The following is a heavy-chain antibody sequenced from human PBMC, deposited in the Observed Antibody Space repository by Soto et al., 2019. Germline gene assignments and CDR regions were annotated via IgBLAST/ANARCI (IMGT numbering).Heavy chain of an antibody. Sequence: GGSLRLSCAASGFKFNSYGMHWVRQAPGKGLERVAVIRYDGSDTSYGDSVKGRFTISRDNSKNTLHLQMSSLRVDDTAVYYCARDRFGGTEGTNWLDPWGQGSLVTVSS. CDR2: IRYDGSDT. D-gene: IGHD3-10*01. CDR3: ARDRFGGTEGTNWLDP. CDR1: GFKFNSYG. V-gene: IGHV3-33*01. J-gene: IGHJ5*02.